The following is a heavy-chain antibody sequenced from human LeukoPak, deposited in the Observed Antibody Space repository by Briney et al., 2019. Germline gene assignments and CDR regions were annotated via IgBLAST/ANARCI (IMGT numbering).Heavy chain of an antibody. CDR3: ARSGYCSGGSCYHAPFDY. Sequence: GESLKISCKGSGYTFSSYWIGWVRQMPGKGLEWMGIIYPGESDTRYSPSFQGQVTISADKTISTAYLQWSSLKASDTAMYYCARSGYCSGGSCYHAPFDYWGQGTLVTVSS. V-gene: IGHV5-51*01. D-gene: IGHD2-15*01. CDR1: GYTFSSYW. CDR2: IYPGESDT. J-gene: IGHJ4*02.